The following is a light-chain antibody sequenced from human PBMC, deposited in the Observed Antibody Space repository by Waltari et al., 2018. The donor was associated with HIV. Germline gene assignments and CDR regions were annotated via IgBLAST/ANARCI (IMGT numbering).Light chain of an antibody. V-gene: IGKV2-28*01. CDR3: MQALYSPYT. J-gene: IGKJ2*01. CDR1: ENILYSNGDNH. Sequence: DVVMTQSPVSLSVTPGEAASISCRSTENILYSNGDNHLDWYVQKPGQSPQLLNSGASKRASGVPDRFSGSGSGTHFTLTISNVEAEDIGIYYCMQALYSPYTFGQGTHLEI. CDR2: GAS.